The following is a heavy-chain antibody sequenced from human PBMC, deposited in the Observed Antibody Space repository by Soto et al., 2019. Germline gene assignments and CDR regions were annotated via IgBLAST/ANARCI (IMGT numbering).Heavy chain of an antibody. CDR1: GGSISSYY. V-gene: IGHV4-59*08. Sequence: SETLSLTCTVSGGSISSYYWSWIRQPPGKGLEWIGYIYYSGSTNYNPSLKSRVTISVDTSKNQFSLKLSSVTAADTAVYYCARRWGRTFDYWGHGTLVTVSS. CDR3: ARRWGRTFDY. D-gene: IGHD7-27*01. CDR2: IYYSGST. J-gene: IGHJ4*01.